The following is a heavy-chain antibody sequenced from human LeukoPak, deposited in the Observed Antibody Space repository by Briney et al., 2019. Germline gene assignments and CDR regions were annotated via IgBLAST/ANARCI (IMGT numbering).Heavy chain of an antibody. D-gene: IGHD3-10*01. CDR1: GFIFSSYA. Sequence: GGSLRLSCAASGFIFSSYAMSWVRQAPGKGLEWVAVIGYDGRFKFHSDSVKGRFTISRDDSKNTLYLQMNSLRPEDTALYYCARDPKTGSPDYFDYWGQGTLVTVST. V-gene: IGHV3-30*04. CDR3: ARDPKTGSPDYFDY. J-gene: IGHJ4*02. CDR2: IGYDGRFK.